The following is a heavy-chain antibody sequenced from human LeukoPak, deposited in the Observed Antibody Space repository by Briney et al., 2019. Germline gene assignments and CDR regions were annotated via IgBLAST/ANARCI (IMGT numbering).Heavy chain of an antibody. J-gene: IGHJ3*02. CDR2: ISYDGSNK. D-gene: IGHD2-8*02. CDR1: GFTFSSYG. Sequence: PGGSLRLSCAASGFTFSSYGMHWVRQAPGKGLEWVAVISYDGSNKYYADSVRGRFTISRDNSKNTLYLQMNSLRAEDTAVYYCARDPGADEWAFDIWGQGTMVTVSS. V-gene: IGHV3-30*19. CDR3: ARDPGADEWAFDI.